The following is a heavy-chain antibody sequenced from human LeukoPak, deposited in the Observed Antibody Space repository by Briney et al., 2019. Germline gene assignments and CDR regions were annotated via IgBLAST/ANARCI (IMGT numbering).Heavy chain of an antibody. J-gene: IGHJ4*02. V-gene: IGHV4-34*01. D-gene: IGHD5-18*01. CDR1: GGSFSGYY. CDR3: ASGGYSYGSNFDY. CDR2: INHSGST. Sequence: SETLCLTCAVYGGSFSGYYWSWIRQPPGKGLEWIGEINHSGSTNYNPSLKSRVTISVDTSKNQFSLKLSSVTAADTAVYYCASGGYSYGSNFDYWGQGTLVTVSS.